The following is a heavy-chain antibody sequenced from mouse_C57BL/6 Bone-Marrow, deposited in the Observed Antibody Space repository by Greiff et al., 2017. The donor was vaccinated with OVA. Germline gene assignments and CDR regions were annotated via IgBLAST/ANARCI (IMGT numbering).Heavy chain of an antibody. CDR1: GFTFTDYY. V-gene: IGHV7-3*01. CDR2: IRNKANGYTT. CDR3: ARYCGSYAMDY. J-gene: IGHJ4*01. D-gene: IGHD1-1*02. Sequence: EVKLMESGGGLVQPGGSLSLSCAASGFTFTDYYMSWVRHPPGKALEWLGFIRNKANGYTTEYSASVKGRFTISRDNSQSILYLQMNALRAEDSAAYYCARYCGSYAMDYWGQGTSVTVSS.